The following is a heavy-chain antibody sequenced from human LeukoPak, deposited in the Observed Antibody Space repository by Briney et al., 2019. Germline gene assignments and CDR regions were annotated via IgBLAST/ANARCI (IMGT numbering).Heavy chain of an antibody. V-gene: IGHV3-13*01. CDR3: IRGGIRVSGIDAFDI. Sequence: PGGSLRLSCAASGFTFRDYDMHWVRQVPGRGLEWVSAIGIRDDTHYPDSVKGRFTISRENAKNSLYLQMNTLRDGDTAMYYCIRGGIRVSGIDAFDIWGQGIMVTVSS. J-gene: IGHJ3*02. D-gene: IGHD5/OR15-5a*01. CDR2: IGIRDDT. CDR1: GFTFRDYD.